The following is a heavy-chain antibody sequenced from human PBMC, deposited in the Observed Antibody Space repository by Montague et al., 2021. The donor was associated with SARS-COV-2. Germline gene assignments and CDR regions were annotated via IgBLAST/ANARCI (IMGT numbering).Heavy chain of an antibody. CDR3: ARGGTYHYGMDV. J-gene: IGHJ6*02. V-gene: IGHV4-4*02. D-gene: IGHD3-16*01. CDR1: DGSISSPNW. CDR2: IYYTGNT. Sequence: SETLSLTCAVSDGSISSPNWWNWVRQTPGKGLEWIGEIYYTGNTNYNPSLKSRVTIFIDKSKNRFSLQLSSVTAADTAVYYCARGGTYHYGMDVWGQGTTVAVSS.